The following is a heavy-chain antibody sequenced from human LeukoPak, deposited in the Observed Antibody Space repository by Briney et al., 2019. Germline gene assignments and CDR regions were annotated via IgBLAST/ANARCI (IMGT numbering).Heavy chain of an antibody. D-gene: IGHD2-15*01. CDR2: ISYDGSNK. Sequence: GGSLRLSCAASGFTFSSYAMHWVRQAPGKGLEWVAVISYDGSNKYYADSVKGRFTISRDNSKNTLYLQMNSLRAEDTAVYYCARGRIGAFDIWGQGTMVTVSS. CDR1: GFTFSSYA. J-gene: IGHJ3*02. CDR3: ARGRIGAFDI. V-gene: IGHV3-30*04.